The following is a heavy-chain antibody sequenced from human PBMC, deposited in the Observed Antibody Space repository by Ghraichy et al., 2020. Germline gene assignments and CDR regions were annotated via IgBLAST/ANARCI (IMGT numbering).Heavy chain of an antibody. D-gene: IGHD3-10*01. J-gene: IGHJ6*02. V-gene: IGHV4-61*01. CDR3: ARLSGYYYYGMDV. CDR2: IHYTGST. CDR1: GGSISSSSYY. Sequence: SETLSLTCTVSGGSISSSSYYWSWIRQSPGKGLEWIGYIHYTGSTQYNPSLKSRVTISVDTSKNQFSLKLSSVTAADTAVYYCARLSGYYYYGMDVWGQGTTVTVSS.